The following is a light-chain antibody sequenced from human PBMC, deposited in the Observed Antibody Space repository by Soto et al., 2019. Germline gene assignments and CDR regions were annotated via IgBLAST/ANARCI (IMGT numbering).Light chain of an antibody. J-gene: IGKJ1*01. CDR3: QHYNSYSEA. CDR1: QTISSW. CDR2: KAS. Sequence: IRMTHSPSSLSASTGYRVTITCRASQTISSWLAWYQQKPGKAPKLLIYKASTLKSGVPSRFSGSGSGTEFTLTISSLQPDDFATYYCQHYNSYSEAFGHGTKVDIK. V-gene: IGKV1-5*03.